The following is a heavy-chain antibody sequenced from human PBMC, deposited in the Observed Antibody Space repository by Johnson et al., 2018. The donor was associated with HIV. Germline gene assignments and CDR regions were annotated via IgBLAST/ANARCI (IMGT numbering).Heavy chain of an antibody. V-gene: IGHV3-30*04. Sequence: QVQLVESGGGVVQPGRSLRLSCAASGFTFSSYAMHCVRQAPGKGLEWVAVISYDGNNKYYADSVKGRFTISRDNSKNTLYLQMNSLRAEDTAVYYCARAERSSSGVDAFDIWGQGTMVTVSS. CDR1: GFTFSSYA. CDR3: ARAERSSSGVDAFDI. D-gene: IGHD6-6*01. J-gene: IGHJ3*02. CDR2: ISYDGNNK.